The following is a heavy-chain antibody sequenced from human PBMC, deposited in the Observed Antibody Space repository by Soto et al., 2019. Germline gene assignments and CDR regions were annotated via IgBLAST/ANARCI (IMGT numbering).Heavy chain of an antibody. CDR3: ARGGSPSLYYDFWSGYYKPSLDY. Sequence: PSETLSLTCAVYGGSFSGYYWSWIRQPPGKGLEWIGEINHSGSTNYNPSIKSRVTISVDTSKNQFSLKLSYVTAADTAVFYCARGGSPSLYYDFWSGYYKPSLDYWGQGTLVTVSS. V-gene: IGHV4-34*01. J-gene: IGHJ4*02. CDR1: GGSFSGYY. D-gene: IGHD3-3*01. CDR2: INHSGST.